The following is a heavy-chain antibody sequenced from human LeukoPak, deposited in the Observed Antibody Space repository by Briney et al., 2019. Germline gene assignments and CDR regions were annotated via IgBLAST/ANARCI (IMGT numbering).Heavy chain of an antibody. CDR3: ARGATSYYYYMDV. D-gene: IGHD1-26*01. Sequence: SVKVSCKASGGTFSSYAISWVRQAPGQGLEWMGGIIPIFGTANYAQKFQGRVTITADESTSAAYMELSSLRSEDTAVYYCARGATSYYYYMDVWGKGTTVTVSS. V-gene: IGHV1-69*01. CDR2: IIPIFGTA. CDR1: GGTFSSYA. J-gene: IGHJ6*03.